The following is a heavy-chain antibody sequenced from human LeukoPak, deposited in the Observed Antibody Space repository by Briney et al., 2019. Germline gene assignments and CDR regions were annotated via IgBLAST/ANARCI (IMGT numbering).Heavy chain of an antibody. Sequence: SETLSLTCTVSGGSISSYYWSWIRQPPGKGLEWIGYIYYSGSTNYNPSLKSRVTISVDTSKNQFSLKLSSVTAADTAVYYCARGPPGSTLDYWGQGTLVTVSS. D-gene: IGHD2-2*01. J-gene: IGHJ4*02. CDR2: IYYSGST. CDR1: GGSISSYY. V-gene: IGHV4-59*01. CDR3: ARGPPGSTLDY.